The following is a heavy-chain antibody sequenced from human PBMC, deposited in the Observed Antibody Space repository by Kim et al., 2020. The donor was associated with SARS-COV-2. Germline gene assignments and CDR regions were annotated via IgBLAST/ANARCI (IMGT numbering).Heavy chain of an antibody. D-gene: IGHD5-18*01. CDR1: GFTFSSYS. CDR2: ISSSSSYI. J-gene: IGHJ4*02. V-gene: IGHV3-21*01. Sequence: GGSLRLSCAASGFTFSSYSMNWVRQAPGKGLEWVSSISSSSSYIYYADSVKGRFTISRDNAKNSLYLQMNSLRAEDTAVYYCARDPTPLHSYGYKTPRDYYFDYWGQGTLVTVSS. CDR3: ARDPTPLHSYGYKTPRDYYFDY.